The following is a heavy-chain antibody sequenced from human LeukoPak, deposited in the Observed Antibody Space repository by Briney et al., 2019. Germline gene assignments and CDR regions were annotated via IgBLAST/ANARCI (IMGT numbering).Heavy chain of an antibody. CDR2: IYNSAST. CDR3: SRNSTSGFFPY. Sequence: RASETLSLTCVLSGYSFTNVDYLGWIRQSPGKGLEWIGSIYNSASTHYNPSLKSRVTILVDTSKNEFSLKMTSVTAADTAMYYCSRNSTSGFFPYWGQGTLATVSS. V-gene: IGHV4-38-2*01. D-gene: IGHD2/OR15-2a*01. CDR1: GYSFTNVDY. J-gene: IGHJ4*02.